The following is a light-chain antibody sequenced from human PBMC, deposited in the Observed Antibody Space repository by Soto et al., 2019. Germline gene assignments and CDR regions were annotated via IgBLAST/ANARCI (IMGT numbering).Light chain of an antibody. CDR2: GNS. CDR3: QSYDSSLSGHVV. J-gene: IGLJ2*01. CDR1: SSNIGAGYD. Sequence: QAVLTQQPSVSGAPGQRVTISCTGSSSNIGAGYDVHWYQQLPGTAPKLLIYGNSNRPSGVPDRFSGSKSGTSASLAITGLQAEDEADYYCQSYDSSLSGHVVFGVGTKLTVL. V-gene: IGLV1-40*01.